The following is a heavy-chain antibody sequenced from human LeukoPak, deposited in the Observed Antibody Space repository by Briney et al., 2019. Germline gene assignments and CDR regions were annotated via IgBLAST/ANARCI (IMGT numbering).Heavy chain of an antibody. V-gene: IGHV3-23*01. CDR3: AIMHPYYDGNGYWVQ. D-gene: IGHD3-22*01. J-gene: IGHJ4*02. CDR2: INTSGGST. CDR1: GFTFSSYA. Sequence: GSLRISCAASGFTFSSYAMSWVRQAPGEGLEWVSGINTSGGSTAYADSVKGRFTISRDNPRNTLYMQMNSLRAEDTALYYCAIMHPYYDGNGYWVQWGQGTLVTVSS.